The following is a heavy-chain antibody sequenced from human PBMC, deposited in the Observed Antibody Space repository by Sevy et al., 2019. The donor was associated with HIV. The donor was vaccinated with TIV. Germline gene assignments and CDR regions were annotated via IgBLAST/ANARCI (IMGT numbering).Heavy chain of an antibody. Sequence: GGSLRLSCAVSGFTFSNAWMNWVRQDPGTGLQWVGLIKSKIDGETTDYAAPVKGRFTISRDDSKNTEYLQMNSLKTEDTAVYYCATAPGYYDSSPFDYWGPGTLVTVSS. CDR3: ATAPGYYDSSPFDY. CDR1: GFTFSNAW. D-gene: IGHD3-22*01. V-gene: IGHV3-15*01. CDR2: IKSKIDGETT. J-gene: IGHJ4*02.